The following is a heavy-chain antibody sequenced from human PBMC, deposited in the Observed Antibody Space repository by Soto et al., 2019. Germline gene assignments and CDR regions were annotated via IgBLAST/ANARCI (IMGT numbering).Heavy chain of an antibody. CDR3: ARDAYSSSWLDS. CDR2: IYYSGST. V-gene: IGHV4-59*01. CDR1: GGSLSSYY. J-gene: IGHJ4*02. D-gene: IGHD6-13*01. Sequence: SVTLCLTCPVAGGSLSSYYWSWIRQPPGKGLEWIGYIYYSGSTNYNPSLKSRVTMSVDTSKNQFSLKLTSVTAADTALYYCARDAYSSSWLDSWGQGTLVTVSS.